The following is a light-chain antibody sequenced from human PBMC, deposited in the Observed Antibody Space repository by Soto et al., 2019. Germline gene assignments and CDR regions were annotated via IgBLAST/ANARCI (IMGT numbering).Light chain of an antibody. CDR3: QQYNNWPPYT. CDR1: QSVCSN. J-gene: IGKJ2*01. Sequence: EIVMTQSPATLSVSPGERATLSCRASQSVCSNLAWYQQKPGQAPRLRIYGASTRATGIPARFSGSGSGTEFTLTISSLQSEDFAVYYCQQYNNWPPYTFGQGTKLEIK. CDR2: GAS. V-gene: IGKV3-15*01.